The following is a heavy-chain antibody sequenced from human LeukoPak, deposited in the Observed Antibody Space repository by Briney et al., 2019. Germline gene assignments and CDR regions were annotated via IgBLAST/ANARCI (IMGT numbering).Heavy chain of an antibody. CDR2: IRYDGSNK. D-gene: IGHD5-12*01. Sequence: GGSLRLSCAASGFTFSSYGMHWVRQAPGKGLEWVAFIRYDGSNKYYADSVKGRFTISRDNSKNTLYLQMNSQRAEDTAVYYCAKHSGYDGGPFDYWGQGILVTVSS. CDR3: AKHSGYDGGPFDY. CDR1: GFTFSSYG. J-gene: IGHJ4*02. V-gene: IGHV3-30*02.